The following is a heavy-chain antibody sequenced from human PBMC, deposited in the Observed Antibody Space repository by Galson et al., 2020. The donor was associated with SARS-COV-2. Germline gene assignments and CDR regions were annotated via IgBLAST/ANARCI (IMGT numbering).Heavy chain of an antibody. CDR3: ARNDFWSGYYGDY. Sequence: YADSVKGRFTISRDNTKNSLYLQMNSLRAEDTAVYYCARNDFWSGYYGDYWGQGTLVTVSS. J-gene: IGHJ4*02. V-gene: IGHV3-11*01. D-gene: IGHD3-3*01.